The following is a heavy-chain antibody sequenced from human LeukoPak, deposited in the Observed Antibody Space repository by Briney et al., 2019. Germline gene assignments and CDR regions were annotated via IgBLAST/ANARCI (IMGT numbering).Heavy chain of an antibody. D-gene: IGHD2/OR15-2a*01. Sequence: SPTLSLTSALSGDSVSSNSVAWNWIRQSPSRGLGWLGGRVCRYKWYNDYAVSVKSRITINPDKSKSQFSQQLGYVAPEDTAVYYCARGKYSAFDIWGQGTMVTVSS. CDR2: RVCRYKWYN. CDR1: GDSVSSNSVA. J-gene: IGHJ3*02. CDR3: ARGKYSAFDI. V-gene: IGHV6-1*01.